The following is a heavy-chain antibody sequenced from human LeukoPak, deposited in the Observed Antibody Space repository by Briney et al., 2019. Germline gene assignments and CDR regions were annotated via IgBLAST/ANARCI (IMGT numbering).Heavy chain of an antibody. Sequence: ASVKVSCKASGYTFTDYYIHWVRQAPGQRFEWMGWINPKSGATHYVERFQGRVTMTTDTSISTAYMELSRLTSDDTAAYYCARAIGYSSYWGQGTLVTVSS. CDR3: ARAIGYSSY. CDR1: GYTFTDYY. CDR2: INPKSGAT. D-gene: IGHD6-19*01. J-gene: IGHJ4*02. V-gene: IGHV1-2*02.